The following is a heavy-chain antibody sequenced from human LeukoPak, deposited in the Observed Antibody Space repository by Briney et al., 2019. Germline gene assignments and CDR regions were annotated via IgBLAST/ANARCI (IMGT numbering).Heavy chain of an antibody. CDR1: GFTFSSYG. J-gene: IGHJ6*03. Sequence: PGGSLRLSCAASGFTFSSYGMHWVRQAPGKGLVWVAFIWYDGSNKYYADSVKGRFTISRDNYKNTLYLQMNSVRAEDTAVYYCAKDRIHYYYMDVWGKGTTVTVSS. CDR2: IWYDGSNK. V-gene: IGHV3-30*02. CDR3: AKDRIHYYYMDV.